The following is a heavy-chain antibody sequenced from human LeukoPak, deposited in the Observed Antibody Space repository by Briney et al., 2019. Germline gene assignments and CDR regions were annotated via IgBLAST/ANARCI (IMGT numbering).Heavy chain of an antibody. CDR1: GFTVSSNY. Sequence: GGSLRLSCAASGFTVSSNYMSWVRQAPGKGLEWVSVIYSGGSTYYADSVKGRFTISRDNSKNMLYLQMDSLRADDTAVYYCADFGSGSHCFDYWGQGTLVTVSS. CDR2: IYSGGST. D-gene: IGHD3-10*01. V-gene: IGHV3-53*01. J-gene: IGHJ4*02. CDR3: ADFGSGSHCFDY.